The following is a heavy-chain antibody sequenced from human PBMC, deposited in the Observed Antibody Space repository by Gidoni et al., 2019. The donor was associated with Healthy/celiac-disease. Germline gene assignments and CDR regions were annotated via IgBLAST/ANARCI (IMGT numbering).Heavy chain of an antibody. J-gene: IGHJ4*02. D-gene: IGHD6-13*01. CDR3: AQSSSWYGNYFDY. CDR1: GSTFTSYD. CDR2: MNPNRGNT. Sequence: QVQLVQSGAEVKKPGASVKVSCKASGSTFTSYDINWVRQATGQVLEWMGWMNPNRGNTGYAQKFQGRVTMTRNTSIITAYMALSSLRSEATAVYYCAQSSSWYGNYFDYWGQGTLVTVSS. V-gene: IGHV1-8*01.